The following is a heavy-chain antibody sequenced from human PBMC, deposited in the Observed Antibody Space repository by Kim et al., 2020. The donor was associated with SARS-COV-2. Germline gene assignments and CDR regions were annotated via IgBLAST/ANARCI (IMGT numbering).Heavy chain of an antibody. D-gene: IGHD3-16*02. CDR1: GYTFTSYY. J-gene: IGHJ6*02. CDR3: AREEKMITFGGVIGTPPHYYYYYGMDV. Sequence: ASVKVSCKASGYTFTSYYMHWVRQAPGQGLEWMGIINPSGGSTSYAQKFQGRVTMTRDTSTRTVYMELSSLRSEDTAVYYCAREEKMITFGGVIGTPPHYYYYYGMDVWGQGTTVTVSS. V-gene: IGHV1-46*01. CDR2: INPSGGST.